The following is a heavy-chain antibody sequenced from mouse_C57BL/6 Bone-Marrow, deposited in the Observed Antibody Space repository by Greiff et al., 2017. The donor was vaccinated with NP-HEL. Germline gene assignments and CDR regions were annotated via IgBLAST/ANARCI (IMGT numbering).Heavy chain of an antibody. CDR2: IDPSDSYT. D-gene: IGHD1-1*01. J-gene: IGHJ3*01. V-gene: IGHV1-69*01. CDR1: GYSFTSYW. Sequence: VQLQQPGAALVMPGASVKLSCKASGYSFTSYWMHWVKQRPGQGLEWIGEIDPSDSYTNYNQKYQGKSTLTVDNSSSTAYMQLSSLTSADSAVYYCARSTTVVATEGLFAYWGQGTLVTVSA. CDR3: ARSTTVVATEGLFAY.